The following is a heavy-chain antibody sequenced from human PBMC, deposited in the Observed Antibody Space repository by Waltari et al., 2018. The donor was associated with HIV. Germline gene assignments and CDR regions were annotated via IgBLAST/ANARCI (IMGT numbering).Heavy chain of an antibody. V-gene: IGHV3-23*01. CDR2: IFGNVDST. CDR1: GFTFSSYA. CDR3: AKGTLNPLTTDY. Sequence: EVQLLESGGGLVQPGGSLRLSCAGSGFTFSSYAMTWVRQAPGKGLEWVSAIFGNVDSTFYADSVKGRFTISRDNSKNTLYLQMNSLRAEDTAVYYCAKGTLNPLTTDYWGQGTLVTVSS. J-gene: IGHJ4*02. D-gene: IGHD4-17*01.